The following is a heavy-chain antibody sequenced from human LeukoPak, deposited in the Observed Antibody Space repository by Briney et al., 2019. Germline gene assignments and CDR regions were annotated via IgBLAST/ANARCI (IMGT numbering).Heavy chain of an antibody. J-gene: IGHJ5*02. CDR1: GFTFSSYG. CDR3: AKGEFDP. V-gene: IGHV3-30*18. CDR2: ISYDGSNK. Sequence: GGSLRLSCAASGFTFSSYGMHWVRQAPGKGLEWVAVISYDGSNKYYADSVKGRFTISRDNSKNTLYLQMISLRAEDTAVYYCAKGEFDPWGQGTLVTVSS.